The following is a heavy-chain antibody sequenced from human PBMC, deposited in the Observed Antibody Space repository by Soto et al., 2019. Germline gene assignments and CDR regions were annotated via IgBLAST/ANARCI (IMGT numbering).Heavy chain of an antibody. Sequence: GGSLRLSCAASGFTFSSYGMHWVRQAPGKGLEWVAVISYDGSNKYYADSVKGRFTISRDNSKNTLYLQMNSLRAEDTAVYYCTKDGGLTIFGVVKYYYYMDVWGKGTTVTVSS. J-gene: IGHJ6*03. CDR1: GFTFSSYG. V-gene: IGHV3-30*18. D-gene: IGHD3-3*01. CDR2: ISYDGSNK. CDR3: TKDGGLTIFGVVKYYYYMDV.